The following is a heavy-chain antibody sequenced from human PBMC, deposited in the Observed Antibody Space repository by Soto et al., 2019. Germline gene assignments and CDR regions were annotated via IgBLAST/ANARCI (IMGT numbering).Heavy chain of an antibody. CDR3: ARVGESTIFGVVITTNWFDP. D-gene: IGHD3-3*01. Sequence: QLQLVQSGAEVKKPGASVKVSCKASGYTFTRYGISWVRQAPGQGLEWMGWISAYNGNTNYAQKLQGRVTMTTDTSTSTAYMELRSLRSDDTAVYYCARVGESTIFGVVITTNWFDPWGQGTLVTVSS. CDR2: ISAYNGNT. CDR1: GYTFTRYG. J-gene: IGHJ5*02. V-gene: IGHV1-18*01.